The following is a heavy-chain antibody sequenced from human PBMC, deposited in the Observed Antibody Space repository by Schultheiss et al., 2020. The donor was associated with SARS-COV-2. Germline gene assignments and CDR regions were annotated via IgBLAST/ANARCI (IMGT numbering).Heavy chain of an antibody. CDR1: GGSISSNY. CDR2: IYYSGSS. D-gene: IGHD2-15*01. Sequence: SETLSLTCTVSGGSISSNYWSWIRQPPGKGLEWIGYIYYSGSSKYNPSIKSRVTISVDTSKNQFSLKMTSVAEADTAVYYCARRGSGGMTFDHWGQGTRVTVSS. CDR3: ARRGSGGMTFDH. J-gene: IGHJ4*02. V-gene: IGHV4-59*01.